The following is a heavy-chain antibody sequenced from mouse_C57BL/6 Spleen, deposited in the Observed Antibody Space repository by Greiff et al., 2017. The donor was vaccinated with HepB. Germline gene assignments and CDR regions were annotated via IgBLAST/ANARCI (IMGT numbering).Heavy chain of an antibody. J-gene: IGHJ3*01. CDR3: ARSDYSIFAY. Sequence: VKLQESGAELVKPGASVKLSCKASGYTFTSYWMHWVKQRPGQGLEWIGMIHPNSGSTNYNEKFKSKATLTVDKSSSTAYMQLSSLTSEDSAVYYCARSDYSIFAYWGQGTLVTVSA. V-gene: IGHV1-64*01. CDR2: IHPNSGST. CDR1: GYTFTSYW. D-gene: IGHD2-5*01.